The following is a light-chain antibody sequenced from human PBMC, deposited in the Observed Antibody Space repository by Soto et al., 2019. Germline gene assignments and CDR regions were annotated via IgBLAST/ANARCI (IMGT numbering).Light chain of an antibody. V-gene: IGKV1-5*03. Sequence: DIQITQSPSTQPASVGDRVTITCRASQSISSWLAWYQQKPGKAPKLLIYKASSLESGDPSRLSGSGSGTEFTLTISSLQPDDFATYYCQQYNIYWTFCQGTKVDIK. CDR1: QSISSW. CDR3: QQYNIYWT. J-gene: IGKJ1*01. CDR2: KAS.